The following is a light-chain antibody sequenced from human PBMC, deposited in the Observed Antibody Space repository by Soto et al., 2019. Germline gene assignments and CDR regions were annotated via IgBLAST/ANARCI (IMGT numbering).Light chain of an antibody. V-gene: IGKV3-20*01. Sequence: IVLTQFPRTLSLSPGDRATLSCGDSQSVSRRDLARYQQKPGQAPSLLIYGASSSATGIPDRFSGSGSGTEFTLTIISLQSEDSAVYYCLQYYNWPRTFGQGTKVDI. CDR3: LQYYNWPRT. J-gene: IGKJ1*01. CDR2: GAS. CDR1: QSVSRRD.